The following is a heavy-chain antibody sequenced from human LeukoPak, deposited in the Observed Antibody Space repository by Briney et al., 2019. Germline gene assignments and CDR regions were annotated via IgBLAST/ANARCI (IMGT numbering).Heavy chain of an antibody. V-gene: IGHV3-23*01. CDR3: AKGPGIVVPAGFFDY. J-gene: IGHJ4*02. CDR1: GFTFRNYA. Sequence: GGSLRLSCAGSGFTFRNYAMTWVRQAPGKGLEWVSAISGSGGSTYYADSVKGRFTISRDNSKNTLYLQMSSLRAEDTAVYYCAKGPGIVVPAGFFDYWGQGTLVTVSS. CDR2: ISGSGGST. D-gene: IGHD2-2*01.